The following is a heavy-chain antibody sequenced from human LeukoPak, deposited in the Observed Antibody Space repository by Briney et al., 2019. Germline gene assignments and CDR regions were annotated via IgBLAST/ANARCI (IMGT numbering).Heavy chain of an antibody. CDR3: ARGGPGTNFDY. CDR1: GDSLTSSDFF. Sequence: SSETLSLTCTVSGDSLTSSDFFWGWIRQSPGRGLESIGVISHSGSTFYNESLRSRVTISVDTSKNQFSLKLSSVTAADTAVYYCARGGPGTNFDYWGQGTLVTVSS. CDR2: ISHSGST. J-gene: IGHJ4*02. V-gene: IGHV4-39*07.